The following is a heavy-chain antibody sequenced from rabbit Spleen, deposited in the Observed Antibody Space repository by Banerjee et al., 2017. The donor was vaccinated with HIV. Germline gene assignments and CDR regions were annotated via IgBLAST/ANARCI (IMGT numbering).Heavy chain of an antibody. CDR2: IYTGSGAT. V-gene: IGHV1S45*01. J-gene: IGHJ6*01. Sequence: QEQLEESGGDLVKPDGSLTLTCTASGLSFSSSYWIFWVRQAPGKGLEWIASIYTGSGATYFASWAKGRFTISKTSSTTVTLQMTSLTAADTATYFCARDTSSSFSSYGMDLWGPGTLVTVS. CDR3: ARDTSSSFSSYGMDL. D-gene: IGHD1-1*01. CDR1: GLSFSSSYW.